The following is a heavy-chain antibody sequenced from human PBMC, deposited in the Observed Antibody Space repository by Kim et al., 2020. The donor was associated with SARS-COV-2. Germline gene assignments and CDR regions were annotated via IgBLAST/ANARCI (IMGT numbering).Heavy chain of an antibody. J-gene: IGHJ4*02. CDR3: ARGRQYCSGGSCYSYYFDY. Sequence: RVTISVDTSKNQFSLKLSSVTAADTAVYYCARGRQYCSGGSCYSYYFDYWGQGTLVTVSS. V-gene: IGHV4-34*01. D-gene: IGHD2-15*01.